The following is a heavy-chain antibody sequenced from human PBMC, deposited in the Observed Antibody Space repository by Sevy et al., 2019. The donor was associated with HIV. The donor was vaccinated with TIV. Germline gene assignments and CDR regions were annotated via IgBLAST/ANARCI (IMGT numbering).Heavy chain of an antibody. V-gene: IGHV4-59*08. CDR2: IYYNGHI. D-gene: IGHD1-26*01. J-gene: IGHJ4*02. CDR3: AGENAWGRGYS. CDR1: GGSITSLY. Sequence: SETLSLTCTVSGGSITSLYWNWIRQPPGKGLEWIANIYYNGHINYNPALKSRVTLSPDTYKNQYSLRLSSVTAADTAMYYCAGENAWGRGYSWGQGTLVTVSS.